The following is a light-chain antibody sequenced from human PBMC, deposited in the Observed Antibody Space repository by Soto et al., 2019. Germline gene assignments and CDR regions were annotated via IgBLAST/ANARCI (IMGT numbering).Light chain of an antibody. CDR3: SSYSSSSTFV. V-gene: IGLV2-14*01. J-gene: IGLJ1*01. CDR1: NSDVGGYNY. Sequence: QSVLTQPASVSGSPGQSITISCTGTNSDVGGYNYVSWYQHHPGKAPKLMIYEVSDRPSGVSSRFSGSKSGNTASLTISGLQADDEADYYRSSYSSSSTFVFGTGTKVTVL. CDR2: EVS.